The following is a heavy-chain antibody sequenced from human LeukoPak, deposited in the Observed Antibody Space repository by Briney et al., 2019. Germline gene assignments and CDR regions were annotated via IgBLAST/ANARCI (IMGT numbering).Heavy chain of an antibody. Sequence: GGSLRLSCAASGFTFSSYVMHWVRQAPGKGLEWMTIIWYDGSNKYYADSVKGRFTISRDNSKNTLYLQMNSPRAEDTAVYYCARDGGATGDLDYWGQGTLVTVSS. J-gene: IGHJ4*02. CDR2: IWYDGSNK. CDR3: ARDGGATGDLDY. V-gene: IGHV3-33*01. CDR1: GFTFSSYV. D-gene: IGHD4-17*01.